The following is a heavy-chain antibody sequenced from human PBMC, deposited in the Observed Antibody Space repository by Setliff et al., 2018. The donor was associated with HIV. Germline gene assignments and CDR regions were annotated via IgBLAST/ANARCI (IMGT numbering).Heavy chain of an antibody. CDR3: ARCNSSGPRYGFDI. CDR1: RGTFSSYD. V-gene: IGHV1-18*01. Sequence: ASVKVSCKPSRGTFSSYDVTWVRQAPGQGLEWMGWIRPYNGNTNYAQKFQGRVTMTTETSTSTAYMDLRSLRSDDTAVYYCARCNSSGPRYGFDIWGQGTMVTVSS. J-gene: IGHJ3*02. D-gene: IGHD6-19*01. CDR2: IRPYNGNT.